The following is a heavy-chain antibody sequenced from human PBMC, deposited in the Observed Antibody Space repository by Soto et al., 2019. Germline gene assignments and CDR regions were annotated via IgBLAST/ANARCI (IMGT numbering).Heavy chain of an antibody. CDR1: GFSLSTSGVD. CDR2: IYWNDEK. Sequence: QITLKESGPTLVKPTQTLTLTCTFSGFSLSTSGVDVGWIRQPPGKALEWLAVIYWNDEKRYSPSLKSSLTITKGTSKNQVVLTMTNVDPVDTATYYCAHGSGYYPPFDSWGQGTLVTVSS. CDR3: AHGSGYYPPFDS. D-gene: IGHD3-22*01. J-gene: IGHJ4*02. V-gene: IGHV2-5*01.